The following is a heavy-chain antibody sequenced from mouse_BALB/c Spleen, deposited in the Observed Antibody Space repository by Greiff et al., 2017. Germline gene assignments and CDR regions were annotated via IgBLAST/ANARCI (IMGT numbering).Heavy chain of an antibody. CDR1: GYSFTGYF. D-gene: IGHD2-14*01. J-gene: IGHJ2*01. V-gene: IGHV1-20*02. CDR3: ARSLYYRYEGGKFDY. CDR2: INPYNGDT. Sequence: EVQVVESGPELVKPGASVKISCKASGYSFTGYFMNWVMQSHGKSLEWIGRINPYNGDTFYNQKFKGKATLTVDKSSSTAHMELRSLASEDSAVYYCARSLYYRYEGGKFDYWGQGTTLTVSS.